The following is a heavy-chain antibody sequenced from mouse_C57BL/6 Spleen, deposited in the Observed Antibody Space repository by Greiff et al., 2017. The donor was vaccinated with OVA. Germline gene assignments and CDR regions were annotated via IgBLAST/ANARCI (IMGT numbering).Heavy chain of an antibody. CDR2: ISDGGSYT. Sequence: DVKLVESGGGLVKPGGSLKLSCAASGFTFSSYAMSWVRQTPEKRLEWVATISDGGSYTYYPDNVKGRFTISRDNAKNNLYLQMSHLKSEDTAMYYCARAGDYPYAMDYWGQGTSVTVSS. D-gene: IGHD2-4*01. V-gene: IGHV5-4*03. J-gene: IGHJ4*01. CDR1: GFTFSSYA. CDR3: ARAGDYPYAMDY.